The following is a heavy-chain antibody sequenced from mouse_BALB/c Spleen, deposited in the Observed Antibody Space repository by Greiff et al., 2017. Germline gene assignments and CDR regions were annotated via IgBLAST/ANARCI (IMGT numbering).Heavy chain of an antibody. CDR2: ISSGGST. J-gene: IGHJ4*01. D-gene: IGHD2-3*01. CDR3: ARWVDGYGAMDY. CDR1: GFTFSSYA. V-gene: IGHV5-6-5*01. Sequence: EVKLMESGGGLVKPGGSLKLSCAASGFTFSSYAMSWVRQTPEKRLEWVASISSGGSTYYPDSVKGRFTISRDNARNILYLQMSSLRSEDTAMYYCARWVDGYGAMDYWGQGTSVTVSS.